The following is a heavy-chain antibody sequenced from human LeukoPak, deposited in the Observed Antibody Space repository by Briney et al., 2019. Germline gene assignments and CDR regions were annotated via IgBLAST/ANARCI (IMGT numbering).Heavy chain of an antibody. Sequence: ASVKVSCKASGYTCTGYYMHWVRRAPGQGLEWMGRINPNSGGTNYAQKFQGRVTMTRDTSISTAYMELSRLRSDDTAVYYCARDRRGAPFDYWGQGTLVTVSS. CDR2: INPNSGGT. D-gene: IGHD1-26*01. J-gene: IGHJ4*02. V-gene: IGHV1-2*06. CDR3: ARDRRGAPFDY. CDR1: GYTCTGYY.